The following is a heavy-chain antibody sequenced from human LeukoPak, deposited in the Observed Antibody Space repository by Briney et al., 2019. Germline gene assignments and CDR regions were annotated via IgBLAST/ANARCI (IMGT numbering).Heavy chain of an antibody. CDR2: ISSSGSTI. V-gene: IGHV3-48*03. CDR3: ARGLWFGELLNYYYYMDV. CDR1: GFTFSSYE. J-gene: IGHJ6*03. D-gene: IGHD3-10*01. Sequence: PGGSLRLSCAASGFTFSSYEMNWVRQAPGKGLEWVSYISSSGSTIYYADSVKGRFTISRDNAKNSLYLQMNSLRAEDTAVYYCARGLWFGELLNYYYYMDVWGKGTTVTISS.